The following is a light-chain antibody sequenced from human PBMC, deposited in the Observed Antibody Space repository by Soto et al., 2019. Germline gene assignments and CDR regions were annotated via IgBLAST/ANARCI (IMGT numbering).Light chain of an antibody. CDR3: QQANSYPLT. CDR1: QGVSSN. CDR2: TAS. J-gene: IGKJ4*01. Sequence: LTKSPSFLSASVGDRVTITFRASQGVSSNVAWYQLKPGKAPNLLIYTASTLQSGVPSRFSGSGSGTEFTLTISSLQPEDSATYYCQQANSYPLTFGGGTKVEIK. V-gene: IGKV1-9*01.